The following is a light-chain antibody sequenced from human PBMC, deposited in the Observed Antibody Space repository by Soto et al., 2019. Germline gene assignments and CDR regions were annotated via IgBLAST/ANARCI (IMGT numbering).Light chain of an antibody. CDR1: ERISNY. V-gene: IGKV1-39*01. J-gene: IGKJ1*01. CDR3: QQSYNTPRT. Sequence: DIQLTQSPSSLSASVGDRVTITCRASERISNYLNWYQQKPGTAPKLLIWSSSTLPSGVPSRFSGSGSGTDFTLSIRGLQPEDFADYYCQQSYNTPRTFGQGTKVEVK. CDR2: SSS.